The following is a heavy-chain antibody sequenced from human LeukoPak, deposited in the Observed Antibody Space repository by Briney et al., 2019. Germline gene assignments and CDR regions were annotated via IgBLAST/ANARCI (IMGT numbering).Heavy chain of an antibody. V-gene: IGHV4-31*03. CDR2: IYYSGST. J-gene: IGHJ5*02. D-gene: IGHD3-22*01. CDR3: ARDFGGYYDSSGSFWFDP. Sequence: SETLSLTCTVSGGSISSGGYYWSWIRQHPGKGLEWIGYIYYSGSTYYNPSLKSRVTISVDTSKNQFSLKLSSVTAADTAVYYCARDFGGYYDSSGSFWFDPWGQGTLVTVSS. CDR1: GGSISSGGYY.